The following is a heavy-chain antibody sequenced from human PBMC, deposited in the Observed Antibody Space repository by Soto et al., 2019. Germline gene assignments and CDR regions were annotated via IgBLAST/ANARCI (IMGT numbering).Heavy chain of an antibody. CDR1: GGSISSSSYY. CDR3: ARGYSSSWYPAPKPPLFDY. D-gene: IGHD6-13*01. CDR2: IYYSGST. J-gene: IGHJ4*02. Sequence: SETLSLTCTVSGGSISSSSYYWGWIRQPPGKGLEWIGSIYYSGSTYYNPSLKSRVTISVDTSENQFSLKLSSVTAADTAVYYCARGYSSSWYPAPKPPLFDYWGQGTLVTVSS. V-gene: IGHV4-39*01.